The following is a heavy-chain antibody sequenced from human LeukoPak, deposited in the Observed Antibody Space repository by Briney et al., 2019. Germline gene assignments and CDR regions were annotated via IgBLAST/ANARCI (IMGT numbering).Heavy chain of an antibody. Sequence: GGSLRLSCAASGFTFSSYAMSWVRQAPGKGLEWVSAISGSGGSTYYANSVKGRFTISRDNSKNTLYLQMNSLGAEDTAVYYCAKLYCSSTSCYGSVSAFDIWGQGTMVTVSS. V-gene: IGHV3-23*01. CDR3: AKLYCSSTSCYGSVSAFDI. J-gene: IGHJ3*02. D-gene: IGHD2-2*01. CDR1: GFTFSSYA. CDR2: ISGSGGST.